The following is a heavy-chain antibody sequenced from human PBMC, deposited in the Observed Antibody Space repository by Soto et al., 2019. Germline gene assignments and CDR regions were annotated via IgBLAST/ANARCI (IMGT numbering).Heavy chain of an antibody. CDR1: VGTFSSYA. Sequence: QVQLVQSGAEVQKTGASVKVSCKASVGTFSSYAINWVRQAPGQGLEWMGGIIPIFGTANYAQKFQGRVTITADDSTRTAYMELRSLRSEDTAVYYCARVYCGGDCYSSSWYFDLWGRGTLVTVSS. CDR2: IIPIFGTA. CDR3: ARVYCGGDCYSSSWYFDL. J-gene: IGHJ2*01. D-gene: IGHD2-21*02. V-gene: IGHV1-69*01.